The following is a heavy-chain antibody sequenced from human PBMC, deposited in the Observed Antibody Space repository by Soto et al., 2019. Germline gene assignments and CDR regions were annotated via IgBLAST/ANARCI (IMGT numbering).Heavy chain of an antibody. Sequence: QITLKESGPTLVKPTQTLTLTCTFSGFSVSTSGVGVAWIHQPPGKALEWLALIYWDGDERYSPFLQSRVTITKDTSKNQVVLTMTNMDPVDTATYYCAHKGGRGAGMDVWGQGTTVTVSS. V-gene: IGHV2-5*02. J-gene: IGHJ6*02. D-gene: IGHD2-15*01. CDR2: IYWDGDE. CDR3: AHKGGRGAGMDV. CDR1: GFSVSTSGVG.